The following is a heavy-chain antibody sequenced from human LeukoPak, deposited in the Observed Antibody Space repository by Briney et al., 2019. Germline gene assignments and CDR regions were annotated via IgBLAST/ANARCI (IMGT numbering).Heavy chain of an antibody. D-gene: IGHD2-2*01. J-gene: IGHJ4*02. CDR1: GFTFSSYA. Sequence: GGSLRLSCAASGFTFSSYAMHWVRQAPGKGLEWVAVISYDGSNKYYADSVKGRFTISRDNSKNTLYLQMNSLRAEDTAVYYCAKGYGSTSCYGYWGQGTLGTVSS. V-gene: IGHV3-30*04. CDR2: ISYDGSNK. CDR3: AKGYGSTSCYGY.